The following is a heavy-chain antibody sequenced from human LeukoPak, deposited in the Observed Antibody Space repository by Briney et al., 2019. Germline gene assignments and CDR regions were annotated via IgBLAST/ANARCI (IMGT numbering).Heavy chain of an antibody. Sequence: ASVNVSCKASGYTFTSYGISWVRQAPGQGLEWMGWISAYNGNTNYAQKLQGRVTMTTDTSTSTAYMELRSLRSDDTAVYYCARYFGGGRATNGFDYWGQGTLVTVSS. CDR2: ISAYNGNT. CDR3: ARYFGGGRATNGFDY. CDR1: GYTFTSYG. V-gene: IGHV1-18*01. D-gene: IGHD2-8*01. J-gene: IGHJ4*02.